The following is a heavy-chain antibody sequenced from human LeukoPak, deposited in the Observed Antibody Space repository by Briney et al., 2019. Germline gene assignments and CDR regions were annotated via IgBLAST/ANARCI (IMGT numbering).Heavy chain of an antibody. CDR3: AKDLLMTAGTTYGAFDI. D-gene: IGHD6-13*01. CDR2: ISGSGGST. Sequence: PGGSLRLSCAASGFTFSSYAMSWVRQAPGKGLDWVSAISGSGGSTYYADSVKGQFTISRDNSKNTLYLQMNSLRAEDTAVYYCAKDLLMTAGTTYGAFDIWGQGTMVTVSS. CDR1: GFTFSSYA. V-gene: IGHV3-23*01. J-gene: IGHJ3*02.